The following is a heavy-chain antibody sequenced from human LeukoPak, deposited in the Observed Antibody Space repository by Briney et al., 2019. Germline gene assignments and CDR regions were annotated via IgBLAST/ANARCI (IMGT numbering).Heavy chain of an antibody. CDR2: IWYDGSNN. D-gene: IGHD3-9*01. V-gene: IGHV3-33*06. CDR3: AKAGYYDILTGYSTRNYFDY. CDR1: GFTFSSYG. Sequence: GGSLRLSCAASGFTFSSYGMHWVRQAPGKGLEWVAVIWYDGSNNLYADSVKGRFTISRDNSKNTLYLQLNSLRAEDSAVYYCAKAGYYDILTGYSTRNYFDYWGQGTLVTVPS. J-gene: IGHJ4*02.